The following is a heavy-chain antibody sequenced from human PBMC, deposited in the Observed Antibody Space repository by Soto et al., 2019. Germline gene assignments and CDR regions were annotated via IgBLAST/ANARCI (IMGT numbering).Heavy chain of an antibody. CDR2: IYYSGST. V-gene: IGHV4-59*01. CDR3: ARVRGDYLDY. J-gene: IGHJ4*02. CDR1: GGSISSDY. Sequence: SETLSVTCPVSGGSISSDYWSWIRQPLGKGLEWIGYIYYSGSTNYNPSLKSRVTISVDTSKNQFSLKLSSVTAADTAVYYCARVRGDYLDYWGQGTLVTVS.